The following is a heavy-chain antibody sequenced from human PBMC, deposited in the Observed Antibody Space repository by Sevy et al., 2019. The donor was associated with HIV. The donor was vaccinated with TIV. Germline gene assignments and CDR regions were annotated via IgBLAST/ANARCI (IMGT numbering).Heavy chain of an antibody. V-gene: IGHV4-31*03. D-gene: IGHD3-3*01. Sequence: SETQSLTCTVSGGSISSGGYYWSWIRQHPGKGLEWIGYIYDSGSTYYNPSLKSRVTISVDTSKNQFSLKRSSVTAADTAVYYCARAQTYDFWSGYSWCYFDYWGQGTLVTVSS. J-gene: IGHJ4*02. CDR3: ARAQTYDFWSGYSWCYFDY. CDR1: GGSISSGGYY. CDR2: IYDSGST.